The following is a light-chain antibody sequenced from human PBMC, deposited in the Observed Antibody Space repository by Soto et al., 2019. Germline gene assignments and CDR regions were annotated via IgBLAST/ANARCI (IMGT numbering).Light chain of an antibody. V-gene: IGLV1-40*01. CDR1: TSTIGAGSD. CDR2: SNT. CDR3: HFYDPSRTGLGGIYV. J-gene: IGLJ1*01. Sequence: QSALTQPPSVSGAPGQRVTISCTGTTSTIGAGSDIHWYQHLPGKAPKLLIYSNTHRPSGVPSRFSASKSGTSASLAITGLQPKDEGDYYCHFYDPSRTGLGGIYVFGSGTKVTAL.